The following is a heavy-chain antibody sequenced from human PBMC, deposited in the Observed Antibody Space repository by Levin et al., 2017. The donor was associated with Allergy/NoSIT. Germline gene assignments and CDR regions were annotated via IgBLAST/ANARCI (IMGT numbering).Heavy chain of an antibody. CDR3: ARGSPQRTDCLDF. CDR1: GYSVTDNY. V-gene: IGHV1-46*01. Sequence: ASVKVSCKTSGYSVTDNYMHWVRQAPGQGLEWLGMINPNGGYTDYAQTFQGRLTMTRDTSTMTFYMELTRLRSTDTAVYFCARGSPQRTDCLDFWGPGTLVTVSS. J-gene: IGHJ4*02. D-gene: IGHD2-21*02. CDR2: INPNGGYT.